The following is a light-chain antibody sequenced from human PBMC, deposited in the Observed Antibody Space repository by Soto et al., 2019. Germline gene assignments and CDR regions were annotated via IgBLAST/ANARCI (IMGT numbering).Light chain of an antibody. V-gene: IGLV3-21*04. J-gene: IGLJ2*01. Sequence: SYELTQPPSVSVAPGKTANISCGGINIGSKSVHWYQRKPGQAPVLVMYYDSDRPSGIPERFSGSNSWNTATLTISGVEAGDEADYFCQVWDSDSDHLVVFGGGTKLTVL. CDR1: NIGSKS. CDR3: QVWDSDSDHLVV. CDR2: YDS.